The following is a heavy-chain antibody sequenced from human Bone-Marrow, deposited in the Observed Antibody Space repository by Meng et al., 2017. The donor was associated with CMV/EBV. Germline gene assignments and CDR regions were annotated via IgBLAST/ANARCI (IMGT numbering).Heavy chain of an antibody. CDR2: IYWNDDK. CDR3: AHSKNWNFLRVARYNWFDP. CDR1: GFSLSTSGVG. Sequence: SGPTLVKPTQTLTLTCTFSGFSLSTSGVGVGWIRQPPGKALGWFALIYWNDDKRYSPSLKSRLTITKDTSKNQVVLTMTNMDPVDTATYYCAHSKNWNFLRVARYNWFDPWGQGTLVTVSS. J-gene: IGHJ5*02. D-gene: IGHD1-7*01. V-gene: IGHV2-5*01.